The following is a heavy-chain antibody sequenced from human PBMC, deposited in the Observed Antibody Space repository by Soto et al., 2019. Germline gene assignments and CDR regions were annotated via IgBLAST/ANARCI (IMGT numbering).Heavy chain of an antibody. D-gene: IGHD3-22*01. V-gene: IGHV3-48*02. Sequence: GGSLRLSCAASGFTFSSYSMNWVRQAPGKGLEWVSYISSSSSTIYYADSVKGRFTISRDNAKNSLYLQMNSLRDEDTAVYYCARDPGMNYYDSSGYYCCGMAVWGQGTTVTVSS. CDR1: GFTFSSYS. J-gene: IGHJ6*02. CDR3: ARDPGMNYYDSSGYYCCGMAV. CDR2: ISSSSSTI.